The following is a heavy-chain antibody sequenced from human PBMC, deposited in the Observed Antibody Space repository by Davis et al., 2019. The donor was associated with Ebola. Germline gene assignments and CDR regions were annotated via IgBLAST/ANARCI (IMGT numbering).Heavy chain of an antibody. J-gene: IGHJ1*01. CDR1: GFTFSSYS. CDR2: ISSSSSYI. D-gene: IGHD3-9*01. Sequence: GESLKISCAASGFTFSSYSMNWVRQAPGKGLEWVSSISSSSSYIYYADSVKGRFTISRDNSKNTLYLQMNSLSTEDTAVYYCAKGAFEFQHWGQGTLVTVSS. V-gene: IGHV3-21*01. CDR3: AKGAFEFQH.